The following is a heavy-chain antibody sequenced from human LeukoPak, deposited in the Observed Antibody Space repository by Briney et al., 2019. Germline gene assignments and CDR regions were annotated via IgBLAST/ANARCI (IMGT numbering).Heavy chain of an antibody. CDR3: AELGITMVGGV. CDR2: ISSSGSTI. D-gene: IGHD3-10*02. J-gene: IGHJ6*04. V-gene: IGHV3-48*03. Sequence: GGSLRLSCAASGFTFSSYVMHWVRQAPGKGLEWVSYISSSGSTIYYADSVKGRFTISRDNAKNSLYLQMNSLRAEDTAVYYCAELGITMVGGVWGKGTTVTISS. CDR1: GFTFSSYV.